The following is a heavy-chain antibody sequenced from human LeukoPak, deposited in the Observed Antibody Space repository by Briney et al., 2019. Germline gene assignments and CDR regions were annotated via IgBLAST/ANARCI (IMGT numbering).Heavy chain of an antibody. V-gene: IGHV7-4-1*02. D-gene: IGHD5-18*01. CDR1: GYTFTGYY. J-gene: IGHJ3*02. Sequence: ASVKVSCKASGYTFTGYYMHWVRQAPGQGLEWMGWINTNTGNPTYAQGFTGRFVFSLDTSVSTAYLQISSLKAEDTAVYYCATRAWIQLWGAFDIWGQGTMVTVSS. CDR3: ATRAWIQLWGAFDI. CDR2: INTNTGNP.